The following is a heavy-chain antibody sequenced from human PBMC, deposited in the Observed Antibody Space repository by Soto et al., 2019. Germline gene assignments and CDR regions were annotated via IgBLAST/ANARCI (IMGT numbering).Heavy chain of an antibody. Sequence: SETLSLTCTVSGGSISSDGHWWSWIRQPPGKGLEWIGYIYYSGNAYYNPSLKSRVTISVDTSKNQFSLKLSSVTAADTAVYYCARYHYGSGSYSLFDYWGPGTLVTVSS. D-gene: IGHD3-10*01. CDR1: GGSISSDGHW. CDR3: ARYHYGSGSYSLFDY. V-gene: IGHV4-30-4*01. CDR2: IYYSGNA. J-gene: IGHJ4*01.